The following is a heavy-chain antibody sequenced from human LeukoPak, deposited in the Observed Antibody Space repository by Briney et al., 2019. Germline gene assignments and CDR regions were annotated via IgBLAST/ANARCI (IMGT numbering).Heavy chain of an antibody. CDR3: ARDYCSGGSCYGGHDY. Sequence: PGGSLRLSCAASGFTFDDYGMSWVRQAPGKGLEWVSGISWNGGRTGYADSVMGRFTISRDSAKNSLYLQMNSLRAEDTAFYYCARDYCSGGSCYGGHDYWGRGLLVTVSS. D-gene: IGHD2-15*01. CDR2: ISWNGGRT. J-gene: IGHJ4*02. CDR1: GFTFDDYG. V-gene: IGHV3-20*04.